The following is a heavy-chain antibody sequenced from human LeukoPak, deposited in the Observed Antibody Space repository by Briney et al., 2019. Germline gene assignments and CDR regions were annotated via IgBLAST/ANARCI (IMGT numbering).Heavy chain of an antibody. J-gene: IGHJ4*02. CDR3: ARSYGDYEEYYFDY. Sequence: GGSLRLSCAASGFTFSSYDMHWVRQATGKGLEWVSAIGTAGDTYYPGSVKGRFTISRENAKNSLYLQMNSLRAGDTAVYYCARSYGDYEEYYFDYWGQGTLVTVSS. V-gene: IGHV3-13*01. CDR2: IGTAGDT. CDR1: GFTFSSYD. D-gene: IGHD4-17*01.